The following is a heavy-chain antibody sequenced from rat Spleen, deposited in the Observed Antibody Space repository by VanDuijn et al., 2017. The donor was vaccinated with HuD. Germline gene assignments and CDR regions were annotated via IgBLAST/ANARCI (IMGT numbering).Heavy chain of an antibody. Sequence: EVQLVESGGGLVQPGESMKLSCAVSGFTFRKYYMAWVRQAPTKGLEWVASINYEGSSIYYGDSVKGRFTIFRDNAKSTLYLQMNSLRSEDTAAYYCARGPPFDYWGQGVMVTVSS. CDR3: ARGPPFDY. J-gene: IGHJ2*01. D-gene: IGHD3-1*01. CDR1: GFTFRKYY. V-gene: IGHV5-22*01. CDR2: INYEGSSI.